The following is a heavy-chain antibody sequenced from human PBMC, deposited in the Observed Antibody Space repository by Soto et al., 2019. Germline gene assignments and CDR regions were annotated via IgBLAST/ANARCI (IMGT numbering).Heavy chain of an antibody. CDR1: GSTFITIG. CDR2: ISSSSSYI. CDR3: ARGLEWPNYMDV. Sequence: EVQLVESGGGLVKPGGSRSLPCAAPGSTFITIGWNWFRRAQGRGLEWVSSISSSSSYINYADSLQGRFTISRDNARNSLYLQLNSLRAEDTAVYYCARGLEWPNYMDVWGKGTTVTVSS. D-gene: IGHD3-3*01. V-gene: IGHV3-21*01. J-gene: IGHJ6*03.